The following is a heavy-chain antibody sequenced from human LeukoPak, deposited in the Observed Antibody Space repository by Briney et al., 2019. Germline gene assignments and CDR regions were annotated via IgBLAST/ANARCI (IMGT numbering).Heavy chain of an antibody. CDR3: ARDPADLGHNWFDP. CDR1: GFTFSSYS. V-gene: IGHV3-21*01. J-gene: IGHJ5*02. Sequence: GGSLRLSCAASGFTFSSYSMNWVRQAPGKGLEWVSSISSSSSYIYYADSVKGRFTISRDNAKNSLYLQMNSLRAEDTAVYYCARDPADLGHNWFDPWGQGTLVTVSS. CDR2: ISSSSSYI. D-gene: IGHD3-16*01.